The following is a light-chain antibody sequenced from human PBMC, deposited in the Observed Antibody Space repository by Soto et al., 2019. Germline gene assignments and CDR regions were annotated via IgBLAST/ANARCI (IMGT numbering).Light chain of an antibody. CDR1: QSVRNNH. CDR2: GAS. Sequence: IVLTQSPGTPSSSRVERATLSCRACQSVRNNHLSWYQQKPGQAARLLIYGASNRATGIPDRFSGSGSGTDFTLTISRLEPEDFAVYYCQQYGSSPGITFGQGTRLENK. V-gene: IGKV3-20*01. CDR3: QQYGSSPGIT. J-gene: IGKJ5*01.